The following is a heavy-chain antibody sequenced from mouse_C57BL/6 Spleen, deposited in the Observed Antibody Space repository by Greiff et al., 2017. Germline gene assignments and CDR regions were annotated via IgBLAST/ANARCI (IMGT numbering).Heavy chain of an antibody. D-gene: IGHD2-5*01. V-gene: IGHV1-22*01. CDR1: GYTFTDYN. J-gene: IGHJ4*01. CDR3: ATSNYVWAMDY. CDR2: INPNNGGT. Sequence: VQLQQSVPELVKPGASVKMSCKASGYTFTDYNMHWVKQSHGKSLEWIGYINPNNGGTSYNQKFKGKATLTVNKSSSTAYMELRSLTSEDSAVYYYATSNYVWAMDYWGQGTSVTVSS.